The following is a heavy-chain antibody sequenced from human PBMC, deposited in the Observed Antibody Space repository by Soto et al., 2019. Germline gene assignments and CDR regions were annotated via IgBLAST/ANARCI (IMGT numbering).Heavy chain of an antibody. J-gene: IGHJ4*02. V-gene: IGHV4-34*01. CDR3: ARGWGRIFDY. CDR2: IKHSGST. D-gene: IGHD7-27*01. CDR1: GGSFSGYY. Sequence: QVQLQQWGAGLLKPSETLSLTCAVYGGSFSGYYWNWIRQPPGKGLEWIGEIKHSGSTNYNPSLKSRVTISVDTSKNQFSVKLSSVTAADTAVYYCARGWGRIFDYWGQGTLVTVSS.